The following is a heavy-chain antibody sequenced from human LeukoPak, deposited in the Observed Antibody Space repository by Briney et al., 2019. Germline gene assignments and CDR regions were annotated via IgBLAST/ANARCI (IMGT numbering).Heavy chain of an antibody. V-gene: IGHV3-23*01. CDR1: GFIFTNYA. D-gene: IGHD2-2*01. CDR3: AKLGTDIAYCSSTSCYSYYYYYMDV. J-gene: IGHJ6*03. CDR2: ISGSGGST. Sequence: PGGSLRLSCAASGFIFTNYAMNWVRQAPGKGLEWVSAISGSGGSTYYADSVKGRFTISRDNSKNTLYLQMNSLRAEDTAVYYCAKLGTDIAYCSSTSCYSYYYYYMDVWGKGTTVTVSS.